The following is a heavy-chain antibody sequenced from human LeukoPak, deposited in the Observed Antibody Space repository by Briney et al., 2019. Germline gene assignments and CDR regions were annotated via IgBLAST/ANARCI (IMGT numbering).Heavy chain of an antibody. CDR3: AREAEAGEMATSGNYFDY. V-gene: IGHV1-69*05. CDR2: ISPMFGTP. J-gene: IGHJ4*02. Sequence: SVKVSCKASGYPFYIYGLSWVRQAPGQGLEWMGGISPMFGTPKSAQKFQGRVTITTDESTSTAYMELSSLRSDDTAVYYCAREAEAGEMATSGNYFDYWGQGTLVTVSS. CDR1: GYPFYIYG. D-gene: IGHD5-24*01.